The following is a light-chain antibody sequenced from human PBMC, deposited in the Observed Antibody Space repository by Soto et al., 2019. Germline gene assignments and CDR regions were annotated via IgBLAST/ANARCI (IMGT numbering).Light chain of an antibody. CDR3: QQYNSYYDT. CDR2: DAS. V-gene: IGKV1-5*01. Sequence: DLKMTQSPSTLSASVGDRVTITRRASQSISSWLAWYQQKPGNAPKLVIYDASRLESGVPSRFGGSESGTEFTLTICSLQPDNFATYYRQQYNSYYDTFGGGTKV. J-gene: IGKJ4*01. CDR1: QSISSW.